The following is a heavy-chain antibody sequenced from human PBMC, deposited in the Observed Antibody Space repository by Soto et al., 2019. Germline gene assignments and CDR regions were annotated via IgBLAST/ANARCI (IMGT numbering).Heavy chain of an antibody. CDR2: IIPILGIA. D-gene: IGHD6-19*01. V-gene: IGHV1-69*02. CDR3: ASQGTVACARGWYFDL. CDR1: GGTFSSYT. Sequence: QVQLVQSGAEVKKPGSSVKVSCKASGGTFSSYTISWVRQAPGQGLEWMGRIIPILGIANYAQKFQGRVTITADKSTSTADMELSSLRSQDTAVYYCASQGTVACARGWYFDLWGRGTLVTVSS. J-gene: IGHJ2*01.